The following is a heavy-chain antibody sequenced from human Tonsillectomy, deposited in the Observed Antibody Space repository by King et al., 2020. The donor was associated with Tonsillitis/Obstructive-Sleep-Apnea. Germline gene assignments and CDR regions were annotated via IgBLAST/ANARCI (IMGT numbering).Heavy chain of an antibody. CDR3: ARASTTRYCSGGSCYGGYYGMDV. CDR2: IIPILGIA. Sequence: VQLVQSGAEVKKPGSSVKVSCKASGDTFSSYAISWVRQAPGQGLEWMGGIIPILGIANYAQKFQGRVTITADKSTSTAYMELSSLRSEDTAVYYCARASTTRYCSGGSCYGGYYGMDVWGQGTTVTVSS. V-gene: IGHV1-69*10. CDR1: GDTFSSYA. D-gene: IGHD2-15*01. J-gene: IGHJ6*02.